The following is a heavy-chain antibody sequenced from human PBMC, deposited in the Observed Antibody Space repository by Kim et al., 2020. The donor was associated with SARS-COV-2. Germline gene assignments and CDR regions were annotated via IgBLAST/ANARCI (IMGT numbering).Heavy chain of an antibody. J-gene: IGHJ5*02. V-gene: IGHV3-74*01. CDR2: IKSDGSTT. D-gene: IGHD1-26*01. CDR1: GFTFSTYW. CDR3: ARDVHTSPSRGFDP. Sequence: GGSLRLSCAASGFTFSTYWMHWVRQAPGKGLVWVSRIKSDGSTTTYADSVKGRFTISRDNAKNTLYLQMNSLRAEDTAVYYCARDVHTSPSRGFDPWGQGTLVTVSS.